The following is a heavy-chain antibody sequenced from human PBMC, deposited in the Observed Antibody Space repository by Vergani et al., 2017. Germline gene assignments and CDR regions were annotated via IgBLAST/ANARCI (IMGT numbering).Heavy chain of an antibody. J-gene: IGHJ6*03. D-gene: IGHD3-3*01. CDR1: GGSISSSSYY. CDR3: ARQGDMYFWSGYSPYYYYYMDV. Sequence: QLQLQESGPGLVKPSETLSLTCTVSGGSISSSSYYWGWIRQPPGKGLEWIGSIYYSGSTYYNPSLKSRVTISVDTSKNQFSLKLSSVTAADTAVYYCARQGDMYFWSGYSPYYYYYMDVWGKGTTVTVSS. CDR2: IYYSGST. V-gene: IGHV4-39*01.